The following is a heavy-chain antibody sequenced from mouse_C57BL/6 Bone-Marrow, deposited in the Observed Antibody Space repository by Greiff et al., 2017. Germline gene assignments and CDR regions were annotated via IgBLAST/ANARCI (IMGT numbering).Heavy chain of an antibody. J-gene: IGHJ2*01. CDR1: GFTFSDYG. Sequence: EVQLQESGGGLVQPGGSLKLSCAASGFTFSDYGMAWVRQAPRKGPEWVAFISNLAYSIYYADTVTGRFTISRENAKNTLYLEMSSLRSEDTAMYYCARHPPLTTGVAVDYWGQGTTLTVSS. CDR3: ARHPPLTTGVAVDY. D-gene: IGHD1-1*01. CDR2: ISNLAYSI. V-gene: IGHV5-15*01.